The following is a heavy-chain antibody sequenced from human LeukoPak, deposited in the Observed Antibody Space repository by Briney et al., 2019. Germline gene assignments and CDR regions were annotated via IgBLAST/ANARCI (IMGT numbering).Heavy chain of an antibody. V-gene: IGHV4-31*03. D-gene: IGHD4-23*01. Sequence: SETLSLTCTVSGGSISSGGYYRSWIRQHPGKGLEWIGYIYYSGSTYYNPSLKSRVTISVDTSKHPFSLKLSSVTAADTAVYYCAASGGNDNWFDPWGQGTLVTVSS. CDR1: GGSISSGGYY. CDR3: AASGGNDNWFDP. J-gene: IGHJ5*02. CDR2: IYYSGST.